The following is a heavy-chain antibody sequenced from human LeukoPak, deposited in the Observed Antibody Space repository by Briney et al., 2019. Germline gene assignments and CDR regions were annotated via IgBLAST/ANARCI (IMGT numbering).Heavy chain of an antibody. J-gene: IGHJ3*02. V-gene: IGHV3-23*01. Sequence: PGGSLRLSCAASGFTFSSSAMSWVRQAPGKGLEWVSAISGSGGSTYYADSVKGRFTISRDNSKNTLYLQMNSLRAEDTAVYYCAKDLLNYYDSSGYDRNAFDIWGQGTMVTVSS. CDR1: GFTFSSSA. CDR2: ISGSGGST. D-gene: IGHD3-22*01. CDR3: AKDLLNYYDSSGYDRNAFDI.